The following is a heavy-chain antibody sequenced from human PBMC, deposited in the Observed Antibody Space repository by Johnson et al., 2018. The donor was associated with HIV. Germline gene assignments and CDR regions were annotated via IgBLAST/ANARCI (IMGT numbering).Heavy chain of an antibody. Sequence: QVQLVESGGGMVQPGGSLRLSCAASAFTFSSYAMHWVRQAPGKGLEWVALISYDGTNKYYADSVKGRFTISRDNSKNTLYLQMNTLRPEDTAFYHCVKGFRRYLKFGGGLLDAFDLWGQGTMVTVSS. CDR1: AFTFSSYA. CDR2: ISYDGTNK. D-gene: IGHD3-9*01. CDR3: VKGFRRYLKFGGGLLDAFDL. V-gene: IGHV3-30*18. J-gene: IGHJ3*01.